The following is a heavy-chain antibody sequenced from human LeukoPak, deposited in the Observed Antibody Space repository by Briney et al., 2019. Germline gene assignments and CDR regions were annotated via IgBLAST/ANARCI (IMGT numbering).Heavy chain of an antibody. V-gene: IGHV4-4*07. CDR3: ARDVGGYNYGYSLDY. J-gene: IGHJ4*02. CDR1: GGSISTYY. Sequence: SETLSLTCTVPGGSISTYYCSWIRQPTGKGLEWIGRIYTSGSTSCNSSLKSRVTMSVDTSKNQFSLKLSSVTAADTAVYYCARDVGGYNYGYSLDYWGQGTLVSVSS. CDR2: IYTSGST. D-gene: IGHD5-18*01.